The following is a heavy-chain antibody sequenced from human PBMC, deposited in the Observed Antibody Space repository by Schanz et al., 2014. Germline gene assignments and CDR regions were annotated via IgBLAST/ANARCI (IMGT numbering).Heavy chain of an antibody. CDR2: VIPILGVT. Sequence: QVQLVQSGADVKKPGSSVRVSCKASGGTFSRLTFSWVRQAPGQGLEWMGRVIPILGVTHYAQKFQGRVTITADKSTSTASMELSSLRSEDTAVYYCARAKRFGDMDVWGQGTTVTVSS. J-gene: IGHJ6*02. CDR1: GGTFSRLT. D-gene: IGHD3-10*01. CDR3: ARAKRFGDMDV. V-gene: IGHV1-69*02.